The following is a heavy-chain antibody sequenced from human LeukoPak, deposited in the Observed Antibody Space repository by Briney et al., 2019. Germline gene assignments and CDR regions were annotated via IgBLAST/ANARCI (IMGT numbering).Heavy chain of an antibody. D-gene: IGHD6-6*01. CDR2: INHSGST. CDR3: ARVKAARLSYYYYMDV. J-gene: IGHJ6*03. CDR1: GFPFSSYA. V-gene: IGHV4-34*01. Sequence: ESLRLSCAASGFPFSSYAMSWVRQAPGKGLEWIGEINHSGSTNYNPSLKSRVTISVDTSKNQFSLKLSSVTAADTAVYYCARVKAARLSYYYYMDVWGKGTTVTVSS.